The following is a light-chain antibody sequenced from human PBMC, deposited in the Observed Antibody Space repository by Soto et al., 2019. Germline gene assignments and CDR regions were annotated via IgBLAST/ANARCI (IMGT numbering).Light chain of an antibody. CDR1: QRVLYSSNNKNY. CDR2: WAS. V-gene: IGKV4-1*01. Sequence: DIVLTQSPDSLAVSLGERATINCKSSQRVLYSSNNKNYLAWYQQKPGQPPKLLIYWASTRESGVPDRFSGSGSGTDFTLTISSLQAEDVAVYYCQQYYSNPPGITFGPGTKVDIK. CDR3: QQYYSNPPGIT. J-gene: IGKJ3*01.